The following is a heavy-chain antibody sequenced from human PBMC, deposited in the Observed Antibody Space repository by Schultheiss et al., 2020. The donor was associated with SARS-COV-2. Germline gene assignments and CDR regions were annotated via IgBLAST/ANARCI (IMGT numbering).Heavy chain of an antibody. Sequence: GESLKISCAASGFTFSDYSMNWVRQAPGKGLEWVAVISYDGSNKYYADSVKGRFTISRDNSKNTLYLQMNSLRAGDTAVYYCARGRFGATWRYYYGMDVWGQGTTVTVSS. CDR3: ARGRFGATWRYYYGMDV. D-gene: IGHD1-26*01. J-gene: IGHJ6*02. V-gene: IGHV3-30*03. CDR2: ISYDGSNK. CDR1: GFTFSDYS.